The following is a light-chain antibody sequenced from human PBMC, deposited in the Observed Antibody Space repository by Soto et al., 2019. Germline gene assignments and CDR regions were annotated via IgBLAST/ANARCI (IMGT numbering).Light chain of an antibody. Sequence: DIVLTQSPGTLSLSPGERATLSCRASQSVTSSYLAWYQQKSGQAPRLLIYGASSRATGIPDRFSGSGSGTDFTLTISRLEPEDFAVYYCQQYGTSPRTFGQGTKVEIK. CDR1: QSVTSSY. CDR3: QQYGTSPRT. CDR2: GAS. V-gene: IGKV3-20*01. J-gene: IGKJ1*01.